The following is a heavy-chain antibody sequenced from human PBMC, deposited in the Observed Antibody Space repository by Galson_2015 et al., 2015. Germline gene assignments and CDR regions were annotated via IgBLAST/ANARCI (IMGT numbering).Heavy chain of an antibody. CDR2: ISSSGGTI. J-gene: IGHJ3*02. V-gene: IGHV3-48*03. CDR1: GFTFSSYE. CDR3: ACLAATHDAFDI. D-gene: IGHD2-15*01. Sequence: SLRLSCAASGFTFSSYEMNWVRQAPGKGLEWVSYISSSGGTIYYADSVKGRFTISRDNAKNSLYLQMNSLRAEDTAVYYCACLAATHDAFDIWGQGTMVTVSS.